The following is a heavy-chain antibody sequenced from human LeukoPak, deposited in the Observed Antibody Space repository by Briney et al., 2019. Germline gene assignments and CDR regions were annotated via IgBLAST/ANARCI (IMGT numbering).Heavy chain of an antibody. CDR3: ARDGPRFVVVPAATIHDYYYYYMDV. D-gene: IGHD2-2*01. Sequence: SETLSLTCTVSGGSISSYYWSWIRQPAGKGLECIGRIYTSGSTNYNPSLKSRVTMSVDTSKNQFSLKLSSVTAADTAVYYCARDGPRFVVVPAATIHDYYYYYMDVWGKGTTVTVSS. J-gene: IGHJ6*03. V-gene: IGHV4-4*07. CDR1: GGSISSYY. CDR2: IYTSGST.